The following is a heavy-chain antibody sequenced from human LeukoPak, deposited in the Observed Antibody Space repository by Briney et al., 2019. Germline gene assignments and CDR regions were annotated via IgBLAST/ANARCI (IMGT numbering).Heavy chain of an antibody. J-gene: IGHJ5*02. CDR3: AKVAVRDIVVVPAAPPPTWFDP. D-gene: IGHD2-2*01. CDR2: ISGSGGST. V-gene: IGHV3-23*01. CDR1: GFTFSSYA. Sequence: GGSLRLSCAASGFTFSSYAMSWVRQAPGKGLEWVSAISGSGGSTYYADSVKGRFTISRDNSKNTLYLQMNSLRAEDTAVYYCAKVAVRDIVVVPAAPPPTWFDPWGQGTLVTVSS.